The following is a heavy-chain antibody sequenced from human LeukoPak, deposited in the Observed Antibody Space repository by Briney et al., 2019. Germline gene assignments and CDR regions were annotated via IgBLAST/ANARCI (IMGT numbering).Heavy chain of an antibody. V-gene: IGHV1-46*01. J-gene: IGHJ6*03. CDR1: GYTFTSYY. Sequence: ASVKVSCKASGYTFTSYYMHWVRQAPGQGLEWMGIINPSGGSTSYAQKFRGRVTMTRDTSTSTVYMELSSLRSEDTAVYYCARADKVEYQLLGYYYYYYMDVWGKGTTVTVSS. CDR3: ARADKVEYQLLGYYYYYYMDV. D-gene: IGHD2-2*01. CDR2: INPSGGST.